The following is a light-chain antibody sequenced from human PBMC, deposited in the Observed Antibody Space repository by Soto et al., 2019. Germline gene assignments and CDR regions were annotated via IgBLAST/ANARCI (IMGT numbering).Light chain of an antibody. Sequence: EIMMTQSPATLSVSPGERATLSCRASQSVSNNLAWYQQKPGRAPRLLIYYASTRATGIPARFSGSGSGTEFTLTISSLQSEDFALYYCQQYNNWPPITFGQGTRLEIK. CDR3: QQYNNWPPIT. J-gene: IGKJ5*01. V-gene: IGKV3-15*01. CDR2: YAS. CDR1: QSVSNN.